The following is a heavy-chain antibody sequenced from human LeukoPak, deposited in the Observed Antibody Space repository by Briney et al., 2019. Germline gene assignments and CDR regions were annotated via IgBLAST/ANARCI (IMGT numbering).Heavy chain of an antibody. V-gene: IGHV4-4*02. J-gene: IGHJ4*02. CDR2: IYHTGDT. D-gene: IGHD3-22*01. Sequence: PSEALSLTCGVSGASIRSNNWWSWVRQPPGKGLEWIGEIYHTGDTNYNPSLESRVTISVDTSKNQFSLGLSSVTAADTAVYYCARAILDSSGYNLAYWGQGTLVTVSS. CDR3: ARAILDSSGYNLAY. CDR1: GASIRSNNW.